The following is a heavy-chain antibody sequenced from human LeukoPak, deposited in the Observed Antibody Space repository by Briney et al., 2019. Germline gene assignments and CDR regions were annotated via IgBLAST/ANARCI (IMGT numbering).Heavy chain of an antibody. J-gene: IGHJ6*02. CDR3: ARDREGPYYFGMDV. CDR2: ISAYNGNT. Sequence: ASVKVSCKASGYTFINYGINWGRQAPGEGLEGMGWISAYNGNTNYPQKLQGRVTMTTDTSTTIVYMELRTLRSDDPAVYYCARDREGPYYFGMDVWGQGTSVTVSS. D-gene: IGHD1-26*01. CDR1: GYTFINYG. V-gene: IGHV1-18*01.